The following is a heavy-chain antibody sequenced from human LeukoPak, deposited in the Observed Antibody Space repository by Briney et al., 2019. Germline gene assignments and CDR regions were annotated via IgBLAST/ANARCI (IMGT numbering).Heavy chain of an antibody. Sequence: SETLSLTCTVSGGSISSSSYYWGWIRQPPGKGLEWIGSIYYSGSTYYSPSLKSRVTISVDTSKNQFSLKLSSVTAADTAVYYCARDGYYYDSSGYRPLDYWGQGTLVTVSS. CDR1: GGSISSSSYY. D-gene: IGHD3-22*01. V-gene: IGHV4-39*07. CDR2: IYYSGST. CDR3: ARDGYYYDSSGYRPLDY. J-gene: IGHJ4*02.